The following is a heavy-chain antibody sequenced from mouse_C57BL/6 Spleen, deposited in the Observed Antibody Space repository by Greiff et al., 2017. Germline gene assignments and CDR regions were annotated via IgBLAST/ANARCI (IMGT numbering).Heavy chain of an antibody. V-gene: IGHV1-52*01. D-gene: IGHD1-1*01. Sequence: VQLQQPGAELVRPGSSVKLSCKASGYTFTSYWMHWVKQRPIQGLEWIGNIDPSDSETHYNQKFKDKATLTVDKSSSTAYMQLSSLTSEDSAVYYCAAGTTVVVDYWGQGTTLTASS. CDR3: AAGTTVVVDY. CDR1: GYTFTSYW. CDR2: IDPSDSET. J-gene: IGHJ2*01.